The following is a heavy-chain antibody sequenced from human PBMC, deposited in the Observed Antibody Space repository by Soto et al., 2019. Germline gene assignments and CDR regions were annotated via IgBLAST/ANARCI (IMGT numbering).Heavy chain of an antibody. V-gene: IGHV4-34*01. CDR2: INHSGST. CDR1: GGSFSGYY. CDR3: ARNYALYYYGSGSYSY. J-gene: IGHJ4*02. D-gene: IGHD3-10*01. Sequence: QVQLQQWGAGLLKPSETLSLTCAVYGGSFSGYYWSWIRQPPGKGLEWIGEINHSGSTNYNPSLKSRVTISXXTXKIXFSLKLSSVPAADTAVYYCARNYALYYYGSGSYSYWGQGTLVTVSS.